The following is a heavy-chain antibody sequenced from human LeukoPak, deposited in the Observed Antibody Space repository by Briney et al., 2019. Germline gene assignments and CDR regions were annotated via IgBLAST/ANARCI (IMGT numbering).Heavy chain of an antibody. CDR3: ARDLNWETY. CDR1: GFTFSSYW. V-gene: IGHV3-48*04. Sequence: GGSLRLSCVASGFTFSSYWMTWVRQAPGKGLEWVSYISWSSSTIHYADSVKGRFTISRDNAKNSLYLQMNSLRAEDTAVYYCARDLNWETYWGQGTLVSVSS. CDR2: ISWSSSTI. J-gene: IGHJ4*02. D-gene: IGHD7-27*01.